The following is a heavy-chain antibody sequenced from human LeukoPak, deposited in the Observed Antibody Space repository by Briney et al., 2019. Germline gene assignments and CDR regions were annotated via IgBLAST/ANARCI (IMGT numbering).Heavy chain of an antibody. D-gene: IGHD3-10*01. CDR2: ISGSGGST. CDR1: GFTFSSYA. V-gene: IGHV3-23*01. CDR3: AKYDMVRGVNVDY. J-gene: IGHJ4*02. Sequence: GGSLRLSCAASGFTFSSYARSWVRQAPGKGLEWVSAISGSGGSTYYAGSVKGRFSISRDNSKNTLYVQMNSLRAEDTAVYYCAKYDMVRGVNVDYWGQGTLVTVSP.